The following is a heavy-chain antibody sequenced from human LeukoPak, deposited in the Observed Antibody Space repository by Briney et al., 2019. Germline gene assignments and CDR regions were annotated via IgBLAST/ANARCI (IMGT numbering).Heavy chain of an antibody. CDR1: GGSISSYY. V-gene: IGHV4-4*07. J-gene: IGHJ6*04. CDR3: ARESRDSSGYYPLV. D-gene: IGHD3-22*01. CDR2: IYTSGST. Sequence: SEALSLTCTVSGGSISSYYWSWIRQPAGKGLEWIGRIYTSGSTNYNPSLKSRVTMSVDTSKNQFSLKLSSVTAADTAVYYCARESRDSSGYYPLVWGKGTTVTLSS.